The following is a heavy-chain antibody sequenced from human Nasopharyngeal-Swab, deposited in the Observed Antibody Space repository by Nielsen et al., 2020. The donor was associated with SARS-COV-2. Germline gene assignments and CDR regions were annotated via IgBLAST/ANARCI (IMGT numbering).Heavy chain of an antibody. D-gene: IGHD5-12*01. CDR3: ARVPYEGGDYYYYYMDV. J-gene: IGHJ6*03. CDR2: IYYSGST. V-gene: IGHV4-59*01. Sequence: SDTLSLTCTVSGGSISSYYWSWIRQPPGKGLEWIGYIYYSGSTNYNPSLKSRVTISVDTSKNQFSLKLSSVTAADTAVYYCARVPYEGGDYYYYYMDVWGKGTTVTVSS. CDR1: GGSISSYY.